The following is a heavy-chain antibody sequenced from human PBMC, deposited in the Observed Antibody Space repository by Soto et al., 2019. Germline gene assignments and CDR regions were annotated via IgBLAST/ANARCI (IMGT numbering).Heavy chain of an antibody. V-gene: IGHV4-31*03. CDR1: GGSISGGGYY. J-gene: IGHJ5*02. D-gene: IGHD5-18*01. Sequence: SETLSLTCTVSGGSISGGGYYWSWIRQHPGKGLEGIGYIYYSGSTYYNPSLKSRVTISVDTSNNQFSLKLSSVTAADTPVYYCARGFLHTAFDHWGQGTLVTVSS. CDR2: IYYSGST. CDR3: ARGFLHTAFDH.